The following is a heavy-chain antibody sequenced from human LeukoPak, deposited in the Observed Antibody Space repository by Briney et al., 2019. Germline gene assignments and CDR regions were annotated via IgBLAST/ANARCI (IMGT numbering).Heavy chain of an antibody. D-gene: IGHD3-10*01. Sequence: TGGSLRLSCAASGFTFSSYEMNWVRQAPGKGLEWVSYISSSGSTIYYADSVKGRFTISRDNAKNTLYLQMNSLRAEDTAVYYCAREVSGFPFDYWGQGTLVTVSS. CDR3: AREVSGFPFDY. J-gene: IGHJ4*02. CDR1: GFTFSSYE. CDR2: ISSSGSTI. V-gene: IGHV3-48*03.